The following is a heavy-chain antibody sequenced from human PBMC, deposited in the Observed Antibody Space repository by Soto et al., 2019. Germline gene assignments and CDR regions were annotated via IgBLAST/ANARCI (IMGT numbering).Heavy chain of an antibody. CDR3: ARDRRRTTALHAFDI. J-gene: IGHJ3*02. V-gene: IGHV3-30-3*01. CDR1: GFTFSSYA. CDR2: ISYDGSNK. Sequence: GGSLRLSCAASGFTFSSYAMHWVRQAPGKGLEWVAVISYDGSNKYYADSVKGRFTISRDNSKNTLYLQMNSLRAEDTAVYYCARDRRRTTALHAFDIWGQGTMVTVSS. D-gene: IGHD4-17*01.